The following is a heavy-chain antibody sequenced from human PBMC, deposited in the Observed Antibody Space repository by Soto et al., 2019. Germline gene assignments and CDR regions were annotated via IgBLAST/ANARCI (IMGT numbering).Heavy chain of an antibody. CDR2: IYYSGST. CDR3: ARGATVTQYDY. Sequence: SETLSLTCTVSGGSISSYYWNWIRQPPGKGLEWIGYIYYSGSTNYNPSLKSRVTISVDVSKNQLSLKLSSATAADTAVYYCARGATVTQYDYWGQGTLVTVSS. D-gene: IGHD4-17*01. V-gene: IGHV4-59*01. J-gene: IGHJ4*02. CDR1: GGSISSYY.